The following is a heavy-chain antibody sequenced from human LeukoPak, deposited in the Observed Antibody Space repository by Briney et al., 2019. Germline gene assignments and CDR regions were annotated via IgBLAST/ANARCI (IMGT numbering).Heavy chain of an antibody. J-gene: IGHJ4*02. Sequence: PSEALSLTCTVSGGSISSYYWSWIRQPPGKGLEWIGYIYYSGSTNYNPSLKSRVTISVDTSKNQFSLKLSSVTAADTAVYYCASHSSSWFLTFDYWGQGTLVTVSS. D-gene: IGHD6-13*01. CDR2: IYYSGST. V-gene: IGHV4-59*08. CDR3: ASHSSSWFLTFDY. CDR1: GGSISSYY.